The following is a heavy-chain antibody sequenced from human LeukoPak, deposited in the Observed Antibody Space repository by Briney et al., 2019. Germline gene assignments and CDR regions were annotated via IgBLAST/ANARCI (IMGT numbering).Heavy chain of an antibody. CDR3: ARDKGIDLPPMGI. Sequence: SVKVSCKASGGTFSSYAISWVRQAPGQGLEWMGGIIPIFGTANYAQKFQGRVTVTADESTSTAYMELSSLRSEDTAVYYCARDKGIDLPPMGIWGQGTMVTVSS. D-gene: IGHD2-8*01. CDR1: GGTFSSYA. J-gene: IGHJ3*02. V-gene: IGHV1-69*01. CDR2: IIPIFGTA.